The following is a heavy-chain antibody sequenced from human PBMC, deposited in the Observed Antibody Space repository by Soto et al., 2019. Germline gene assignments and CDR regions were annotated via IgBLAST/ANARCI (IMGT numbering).Heavy chain of an antibody. CDR1: GDTFAFYS. CDR2: INPILSMS. J-gene: IGHJ4*02. V-gene: IGHV1-69*02. Sequence: QVQLVQSGAEVKRPGSSVKVSCKASGDTFAFYSINWVRQAPGLGLEWMGRINPILSMSNYAQRFQGRVTMTADKSTRTAYMVLNSLRSEDTAMYYCATSYGSGYRAFDYWGQGALVTVSS. CDR3: ATSYGSGYRAFDY. D-gene: IGHD3-10*01.